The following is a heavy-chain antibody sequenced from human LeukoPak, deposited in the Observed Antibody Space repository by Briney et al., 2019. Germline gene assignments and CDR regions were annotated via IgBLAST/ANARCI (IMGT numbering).Heavy chain of an antibody. CDR1: GLTFSSYS. CDR2: ISSSSSYI. CDR3: AKEGSYYAFDP. Sequence: GGSLRLSCAASGLTFSSYSMNWVRQAPGKGLEWVSSISSSSSYIYYADSVKGRFTISRDNSKNTPYLQMNSLRAEDTAVYYCAKEGSYYAFDPWGQGTLVTVSS. V-gene: IGHV3-21*01. J-gene: IGHJ5*02. D-gene: IGHD3-10*01.